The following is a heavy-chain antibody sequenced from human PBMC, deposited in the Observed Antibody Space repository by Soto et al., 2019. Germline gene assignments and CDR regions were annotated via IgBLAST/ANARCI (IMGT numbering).Heavy chain of an antibody. CDR1: GFTFSSYW. V-gene: IGHV3-7*01. D-gene: IGHD1-1*01. CDR2: IKLDGSEE. J-gene: IGHJ4*02. Sequence: GSLRLSCAASGFTFSSYWMSWVRQAPGKGLEWVAIIKLDGSEEYYVDSVKGRFTISRDNAKNSLYLQMNSLRAEDTAVYYCARDGRYPYYWGQGTLVTVSS. CDR3: ARDGRYPYY.